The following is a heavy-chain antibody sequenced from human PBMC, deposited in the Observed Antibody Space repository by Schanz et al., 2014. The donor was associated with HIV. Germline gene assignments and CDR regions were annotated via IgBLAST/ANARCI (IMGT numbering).Heavy chain of an antibody. D-gene: IGHD2-21*02. CDR2: IWYDGSNK. Sequence: QVQLVESGGGVVQPGRSLRLSCAASGFTFSSYGMHWVRQAPGKGLEWVAVIWYDGSNKYYIDSVKGRFTISRDDSKNTLYLQMNSLRAEDTAVYYCARDRMTANWKNDMDVWGQGTTVTVSS. CDR1: GFTFSSYG. J-gene: IGHJ6*02. V-gene: IGHV3-33*01. CDR3: ARDRMTANWKNDMDV.